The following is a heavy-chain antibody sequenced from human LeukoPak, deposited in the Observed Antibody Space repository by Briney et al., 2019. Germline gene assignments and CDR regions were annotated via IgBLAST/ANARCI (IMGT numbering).Heavy chain of an antibody. J-gene: IGHJ4*02. D-gene: IGHD3-10*01. CDR2: ISSSSSYI. CDR3: ARDDYYYGSGSTLFDY. V-gene: IGHV3-21*01. Sequence: KSGGSLRLSCAASGFTFSSYSMNWVRQAPGKGLEWVSSISSSSSYIYYADSVKGRFTISRDNAKNSLYLQMNSLRAEDTAVYYCARDDYYYGSGSTLFDYWGQGTLVTVSS. CDR1: GFTFSSYS.